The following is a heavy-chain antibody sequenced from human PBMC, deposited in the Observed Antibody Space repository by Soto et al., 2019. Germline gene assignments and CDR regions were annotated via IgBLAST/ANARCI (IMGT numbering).Heavy chain of an antibody. CDR2: IMPGSSHI. Sequence: EVQLVESGGGLVQPGGSLRLTCAASGFTFSIYSMNWVRQAPGKGLEWVSYIMPGSSHIFYADSVKGRFTISRDNAKNSLYLQMNSLRAEDTAVYYCAIDKVGATSVRVFDIWGQGTMVTVSS. CDR3: AIDKVGATSVRVFDI. V-gene: IGHV3-48*01. CDR1: GFTFSIYS. J-gene: IGHJ3*02. D-gene: IGHD1-26*01.